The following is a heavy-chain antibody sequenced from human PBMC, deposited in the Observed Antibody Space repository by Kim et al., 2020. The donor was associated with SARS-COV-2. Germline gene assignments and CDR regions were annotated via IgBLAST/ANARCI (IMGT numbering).Heavy chain of an antibody. J-gene: IGHJ4*02. V-gene: IGHV1-69*13. CDR1: VCTFSSYA. Sequence: SVKVSCKASVCTFSSYAISWVRQAPGQGLEGMGGSIPIFGTENYAQKFQGRVTITADESTSTAYMELRSLRYEDTAVYYCASMGGVIVDFDYWGQGTLVTVSS. CDR2: SIPIFGTE. D-gene: IGHD3-16*02. CDR3: ASMGGVIVDFDY.